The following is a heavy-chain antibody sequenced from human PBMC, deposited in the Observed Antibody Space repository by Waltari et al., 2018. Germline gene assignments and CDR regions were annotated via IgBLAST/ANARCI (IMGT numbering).Heavy chain of an antibody. V-gene: IGHV1-2*06. CDR1: GCTFPAFF. D-gene: IGHD3-3*01. J-gene: IGHJ4*02. CDR2: INPKSGDT. Sequence: QVQLVQSGAAGKKSWASVKVSCKASGCTFPAFFIPWVRQAPGQGLEWMGRINPKSGDTSYAQRFQGRVTMTGDTSISTAYMEVTGLRSDDTAIYYCARSGGGTTSFGVAEWGQGSLVTVSS. CDR3: ARSGGGTTSFGVAE.